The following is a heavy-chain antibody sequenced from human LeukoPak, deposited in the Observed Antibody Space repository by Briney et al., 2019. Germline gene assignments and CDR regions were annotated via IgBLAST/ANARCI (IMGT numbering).Heavy chain of an antibody. CDR1: GFTFSDYY. D-gene: IGHD3-10*01. CDR3: ARAAGGYFDY. V-gene: IGHV3-7*01. J-gene: IGHJ4*02. Sequence: GGSLRLSCAASGFTFSDYYMGWIRQAPGKGLEWVANINKDGSQKYYVDSVKGRFTISRDNAKNSLYLQMNSLRAGDTAVYYCARAAGGYFDYWGQGTLVTVSS. CDR2: INKDGSQK.